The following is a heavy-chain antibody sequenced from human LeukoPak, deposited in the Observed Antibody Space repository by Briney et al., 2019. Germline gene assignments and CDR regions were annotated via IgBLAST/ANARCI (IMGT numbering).Heavy chain of an antibody. Sequence: ASVTVSCKASGYTFTDYYIHWVRQAPGQGLEWMGRISPNSGGTDYAQKFQGRVTMTRDTSISTAYMELSRLRSDDTAVYYCAREMTTIENDYWGQGTLVTVSS. CDR3: AREMTTIENDY. J-gene: IGHJ4*02. D-gene: IGHD5-24*01. V-gene: IGHV1-2*02. CDR2: ISPNSGGT. CDR1: GYTFTDYY.